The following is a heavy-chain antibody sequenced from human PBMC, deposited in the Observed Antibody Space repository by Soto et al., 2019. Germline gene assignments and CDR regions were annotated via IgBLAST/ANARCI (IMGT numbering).Heavy chain of an antibody. V-gene: IGHV4-59*01. D-gene: IGHD6-25*01. J-gene: IGHJ5*02. CDR2: VYFSGNT. Sequence: QVQLQESGPGLVKPSETLSLTCTVSGGSLSSYYWTWIRQSPGKGLEWIGYVYFSGNTNYTPSLKRRVTIPIDTSKNQFSLRLASVTAADTAFYYCGSVRPSGYVLSWGQGTLVTVSS. CDR3: GSVRPSGYVLS. CDR1: GGSLSSYY.